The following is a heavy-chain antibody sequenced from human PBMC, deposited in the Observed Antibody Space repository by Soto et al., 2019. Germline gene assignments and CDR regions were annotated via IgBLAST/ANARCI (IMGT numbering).Heavy chain of an antibody. D-gene: IGHD6-13*01. CDR2: IYSGDST. V-gene: IGHV3-66*01. Sequence: EVQLVESGGGLVQPGGSLRLSCTASGFTVSSNYMSWVRQARGKGLVWVSDIYSGDSTHSADSVKGRFTIYRDNPKNTLYLHMNTLSAEDTAVYYCAREGAAAAAGDYMDVWGKGTTVTVSS. CDR1: GFTVSSNY. J-gene: IGHJ6*03. CDR3: AREGAAAAAGDYMDV.